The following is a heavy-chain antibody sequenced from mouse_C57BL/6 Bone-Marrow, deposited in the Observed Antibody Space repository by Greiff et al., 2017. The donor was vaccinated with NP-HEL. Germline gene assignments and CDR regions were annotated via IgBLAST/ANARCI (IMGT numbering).Heavy chain of an antibody. CDR1: GFTFSSYA. CDR3: ARGGIYDGYYDYCDY. V-gene: IGHV5-4*03. J-gene: IGHJ2*01. CDR2: ISDGGSYT. D-gene: IGHD2-3*01. Sequence: EVKVVESGGGLVKPGGSLKLSCAASGFTFSSYAMSWVRQTPEKRLEWVATISDGGSYTYYPDNVKGRFTISRDNAKNNLYLQMSHLKSEDTAMYYCARGGIYDGYYDYCDYWGQGTTLTVSS.